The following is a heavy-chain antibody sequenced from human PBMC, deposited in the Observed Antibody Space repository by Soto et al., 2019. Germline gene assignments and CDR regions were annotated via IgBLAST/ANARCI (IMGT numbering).Heavy chain of an antibody. D-gene: IGHD3-9*01. V-gene: IGHV1-69*13. Sequence: SVKVSCKASGGTFSSYAISWVRQAPGQGLEWMGGIIPIFGTANYAQKFQGRVTITADESTSTAYMELSSLRSEDTAVYYCARGLWGYFDWLQFDYWGQGTLVTVSS. CDR1: GGTFSSYA. CDR2: IIPIFGTA. CDR3: ARGLWGYFDWLQFDY. J-gene: IGHJ4*02.